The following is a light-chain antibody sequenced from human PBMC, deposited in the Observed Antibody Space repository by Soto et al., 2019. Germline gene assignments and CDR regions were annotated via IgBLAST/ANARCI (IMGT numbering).Light chain of an antibody. CDR3: SSYTSSSTPYV. CDR1: SSDVGGYNY. CDR2: DVS. Sequence: QSAPNQPASVSGAPGQAITISCTGNSSDVGGYNYVSWYQQHPGKAPKLMIYDVSNRPSGVSNRFSGSKSGNTASLTISGLQAEDEADYYCSSYTSSSTPYVFGTGTKVTVL. J-gene: IGLJ1*01. V-gene: IGLV2-14*01.